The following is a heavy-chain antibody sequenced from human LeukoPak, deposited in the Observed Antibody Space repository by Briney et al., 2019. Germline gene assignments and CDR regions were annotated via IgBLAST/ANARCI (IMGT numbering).Heavy chain of an antibody. J-gene: IGHJ1*01. CDR2: IYYSGST. V-gene: IGHV4-59*01. D-gene: IGHD4-17*01. CDR3: AGDYGDYSEYFQH. CDR1: GGSISSYY. Sequence: PSETLSLTCTVSGGSISSYYWSWIRQPPGKGLEWIGYIYYSGSTNYNPSLKSRVTISVDTSKNQFSLKLSSVTAADTAVYYCAGDYGDYSEYFQHWGQGTLVTVSS.